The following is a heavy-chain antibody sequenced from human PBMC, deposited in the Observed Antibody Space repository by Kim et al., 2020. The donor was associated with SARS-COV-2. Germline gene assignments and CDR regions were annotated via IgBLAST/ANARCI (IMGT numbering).Heavy chain of an antibody. V-gene: IGHV3-23*01. D-gene: IGHD3-10*01. Sequence: GGSLRLSCAASGFTFSSYAMSWVRQAPGKGLEWVSAISGSGGSTYYADSVKGRFTISRDNSKNTLYLQMNSLRAEDTAVYYCAKALLEVLGFGELSRLSYYYYGMDVWGQGTTVTVSS. CDR1: GFTFSSYA. CDR2: ISGSGGST. J-gene: IGHJ6*02. CDR3: AKALLEVLGFGELSRLSYYYYGMDV.